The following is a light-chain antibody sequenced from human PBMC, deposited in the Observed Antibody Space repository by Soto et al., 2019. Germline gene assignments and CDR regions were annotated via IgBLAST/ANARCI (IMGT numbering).Light chain of an antibody. J-gene: IGLJ2*01. CDR1: SXXVGAYNY. V-gene: IGLV2-14*01. Sequence: QSALTQPASVSGSPGQSITIXCTGXSXXVGAYNYVSWYQQHPGKAPKLMIFEVSDRPSGVSNRFSGSKSGNTASLTISGLQAEDEADYYCSSYTSSNTLVFGGGTKLTVL. CDR3: SSYTSSNTLV. CDR2: EVS.